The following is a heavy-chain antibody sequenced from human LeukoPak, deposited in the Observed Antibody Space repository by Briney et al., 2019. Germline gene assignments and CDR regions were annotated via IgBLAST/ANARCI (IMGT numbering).Heavy chain of an antibody. J-gene: IGHJ6*03. CDR3: AKKSRGYYYMDV. CDR1: GFTFSSYG. CDR2: IWYDGSNK. V-gene: IGHV3-33*06. Sequence: GRSLRLSCAASGFTFSSYGMHWVRQAPGKGLEWVAVIWYDGSNKYYADSVKGRFTISRDNSKNTLYLQMNSLRAEDTAVYYCAKKSRGYYYMDVWGKGTTVTVSS. D-gene: IGHD3-10*01.